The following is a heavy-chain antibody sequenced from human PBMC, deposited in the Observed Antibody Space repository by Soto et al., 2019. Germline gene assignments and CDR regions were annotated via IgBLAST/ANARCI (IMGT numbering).Heavy chain of an antibody. CDR1: GFSFSKYK. V-gene: IGHV5-51*01. Sequence: GESLKISCEGSGFSFSKYKIGWVRQMPGKGLEWMGIINPGDSDTRYSPSFQGQVTISADKSISTAYLQWSTLKASDTATYYCATSYGGSYYYYYGMDVWGQGTTVTVSS. J-gene: IGHJ6*02. CDR2: INPGDSDT. D-gene: IGHD4-17*01. CDR3: ATSYGGSYYYYYGMDV.